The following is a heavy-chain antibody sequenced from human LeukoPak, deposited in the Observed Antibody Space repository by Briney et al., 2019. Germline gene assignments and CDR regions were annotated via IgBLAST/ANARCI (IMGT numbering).Heavy chain of an antibody. V-gene: IGHV3-23*01. D-gene: IGHD3-3*01. Sequence: GGSLRLSCAASGFTFSSYAMSWVRQAPWKGLEWSSAIMGSGGSTYYADSVKGRFTISRDNSKNTLYLQMNSLRAEDTAVYYCAKDSTHDFWSGPNWFDPWGQGTLVTVSS. CDR3: AKDSTHDFWSGPNWFDP. J-gene: IGHJ5*02. CDR2: IMGSGGST. CDR1: GFTFSSYA.